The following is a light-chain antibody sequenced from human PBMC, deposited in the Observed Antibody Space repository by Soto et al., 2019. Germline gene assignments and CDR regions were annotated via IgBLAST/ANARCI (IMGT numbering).Light chain of an antibody. Sequence: QSALTQPRSVSGSPGQSVTISCTGTSSDVGAYNYVSWYQQHPGKAPKLMIYDVNKRPSGVPDRFSGSKSGNTASLTISGLQSADEADYFCCSYAGTYTYVFATGTKVTVL. V-gene: IGLV2-11*01. CDR3: CSYAGTYTYV. CDR1: SSDVGAYNY. CDR2: DVN. J-gene: IGLJ1*01.